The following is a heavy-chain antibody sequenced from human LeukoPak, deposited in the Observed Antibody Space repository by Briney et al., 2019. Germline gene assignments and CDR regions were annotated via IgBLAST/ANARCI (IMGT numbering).Heavy chain of an antibody. CDR2: IWYDGSNK. Sequence: GGSLKLPCGATGFTFSRYGLHRVRQAPGQGAEGVAVIWYDGSNKYYADSVKGRFTISRDNSKNTLYLQMNSLRAEDTAVYYCASTSGWYEPIDYWGQGTLVTVSS. V-gene: IGHV3-33*08. J-gene: IGHJ4*02. D-gene: IGHD6-19*01. CDR3: ASTSGWYEPIDY. CDR1: GFTFSRYG.